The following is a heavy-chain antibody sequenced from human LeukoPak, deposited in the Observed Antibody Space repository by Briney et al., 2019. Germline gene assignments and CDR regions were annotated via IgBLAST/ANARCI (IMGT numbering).Heavy chain of an antibody. D-gene: IGHD6-6*01. V-gene: IGHV3-7*01. CDR2: IKQDGSDK. Sequence: GGSLRLSCAASGFTFSSYWMSWVPQAPGKGLEGVANIKQDGSDKYYVDSVMSRFTISSDNAKNSLYLQMNSLRAEDTAVYYCARDEIAARPGSYWGQGTLVTVSS. CDR3: ARDEIAARPGSY. CDR1: GFTFSSYW. J-gene: IGHJ4*02.